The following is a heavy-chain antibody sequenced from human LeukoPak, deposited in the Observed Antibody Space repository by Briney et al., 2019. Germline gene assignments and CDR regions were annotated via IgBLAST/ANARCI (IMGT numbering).Heavy chain of an antibody. CDR2: ISSSGSTI. J-gene: IGHJ4*02. CDR3: ARDRDSSGYGFDY. D-gene: IGHD3-22*01. CDR1: GFTFSSYA. Sequence: PGGSLRLSCAASGFTFSSYAMSWVRQAPGKGLEWVSYISSSGSTIYYADSVKGRFTISRDNAKNSLYLQMNSLRAEDTAVYYCARDRDSSGYGFDYWGQGTLVTVSS. V-gene: IGHV3-48*03.